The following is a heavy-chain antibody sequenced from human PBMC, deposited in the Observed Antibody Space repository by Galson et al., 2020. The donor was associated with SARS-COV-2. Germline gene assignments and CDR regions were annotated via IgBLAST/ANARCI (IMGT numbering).Heavy chain of an antibody. D-gene: IGHD5-12*01. V-gene: IGHV3-15*01. Sequence: GGSLRLSCAASGFTFSNAWMSWVRQAPGKWLAWVGRIKSKTAGGTTDYAAPVKGRFTISRDDSKNTLYLQMNSLKTEDTAVYYCTTDRRAQYRVATVSYWGQGTLVTVSS. CDR2: IKSKTAGGTT. CDR1: GFTFSNAW. J-gene: IGHJ4*02. CDR3: TTDRRAQYRVATVSY.